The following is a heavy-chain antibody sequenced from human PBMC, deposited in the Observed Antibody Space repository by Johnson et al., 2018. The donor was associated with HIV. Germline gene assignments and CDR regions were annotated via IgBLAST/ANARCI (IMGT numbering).Heavy chain of an antibody. V-gene: IGHV3-30*14. CDR1: GFTFSSYA. CDR3: ARACRDGYTCDVFDI. CDR2: ISYDGSNK. Sequence: VQLVESGGGVVQPGRSLRLSCAASGFTFSSYAMHWVRQAPGKGLEWVAVISYDGSNKYYADSVTGRFTISRDNSKNTLYLKMNSLRAEDTAVYYCARACRDGYTCDVFDIWGQGTLVTVSS. D-gene: IGHD5-24*01. J-gene: IGHJ3*02.